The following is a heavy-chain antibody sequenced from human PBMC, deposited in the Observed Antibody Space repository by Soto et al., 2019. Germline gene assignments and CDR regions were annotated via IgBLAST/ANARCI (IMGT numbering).Heavy chain of an antibody. CDR3: AREYSGYVANYYYYMDV. CDR1: GGNFRRHY. Sequence: KPSERPYPTSDVYGGNFRRHYTSWIRQPPGKGQESSGEINHRGSTKYNPSLKSRVIISVDMSKNQFSLMLSSVTAADTAVYYCAREYSGYVANYYYYMDVWGKGTTVS. CDR2: INHRGST. V-gene: IGHV4-34*01. J-gene: IGHJ6*03. D-gene: IGHD5-12*01.